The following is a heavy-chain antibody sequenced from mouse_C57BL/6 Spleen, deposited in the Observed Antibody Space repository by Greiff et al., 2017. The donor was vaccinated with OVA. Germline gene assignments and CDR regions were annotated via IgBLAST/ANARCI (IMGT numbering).Heavy chain of an antibody. CDR3: ARRDSNSDY. CDR1: GYTFTSYW. D-gene: IGHD2-5*01. J-gene: IGHJ2*01. V-gene: IGHV1-50*01. CDR2: IDPSDSYT. Sequence: QVQLQQPGAELVKPGASVKLSCKASGYTFTSYWMQWVKQRPGQGLEWIGEIDPSDSYTNYNQKFKGKATLTVDTYSSTAYMQLSSLTSEDSAVYYCARRDSNSDYWGQGTTLTVSS.